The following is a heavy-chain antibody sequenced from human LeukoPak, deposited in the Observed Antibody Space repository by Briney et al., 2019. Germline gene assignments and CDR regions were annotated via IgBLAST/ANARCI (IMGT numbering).Heavy chain of an antibody. CDR3: ATYRQVMLPFES. Sequence: GGSLGLSCAASGFTFSSFAMIWVRQPPGKGLEWVSSIFPTSREIHYADSVRGRFTISRDNSKSTLSLQMNSLRAEDTAIYYCATYRQVMLPFESWGQGTLVTVSS. V-gene: IGHV3-23*01. J-gene: IGHJ4*02. D-gene: IGHD5-18*01. CDR1: GFTFSSFA. CDR2: IFPTSREI.